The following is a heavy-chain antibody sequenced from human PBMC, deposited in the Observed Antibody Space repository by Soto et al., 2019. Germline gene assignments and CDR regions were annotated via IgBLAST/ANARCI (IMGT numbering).Heavy chain of an antibody. V-gene: IGHV4-59*06. CDR2: IYYSGST. Sequence: SETLSLTCTVSGGSISSYFWSWIRQPPGKGLEWIGYIYYSGSTYYNPSLKSRVTISVDTSKNQFSLKLSSVTAADTAVYYCARSVFPWGQGTLVTVSS. J-gene: IGHJ5*02. CDR3: ARSVFP. CDR1: GGSISSYF.